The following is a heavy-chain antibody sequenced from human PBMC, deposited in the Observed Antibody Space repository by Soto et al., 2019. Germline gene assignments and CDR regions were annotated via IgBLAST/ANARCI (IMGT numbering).Heavy chain of an antibody. CDR1: GYSFITYW. Sequence: PGESLKISCKASGYSFITYWIGWVRQMPGKGLEWMGIIYPGDSDTRYSPSFQGQVTISADKSSSTAYLQWDNLKASDTAMYYCARAKPFCSRTSCCPFDPWGQGTLVNVS. CDR2: IYPGDSDT. J-gene: IGHJ5*02. D-gene: IGHD2-2*01. CDR3: ARAKPFCSRTSCCPFDP. V-gene: IGHV5-51*01.